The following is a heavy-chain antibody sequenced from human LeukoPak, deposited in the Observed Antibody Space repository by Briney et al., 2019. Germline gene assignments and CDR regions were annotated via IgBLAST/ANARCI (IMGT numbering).Heavy chain of an antibody. J-gene: IGHJ4*02. V-gene: IGHV3-21*01. CDR1: GFTFSSYS. CDR2: ISSSSSYI. D-gene: IGHD1-7*01. CDR3: AREDWNYAAFDY. Sequence: PGGSLRLSCAASGFTFSSYSMNWVRQAPGKGLEWVSSISSSSSYIYYAGSVKGRFTISRDNAKNSLYLQMNSLRAEDTAVYYCAREDWNYAAFDYWGQGTLVTVSS.